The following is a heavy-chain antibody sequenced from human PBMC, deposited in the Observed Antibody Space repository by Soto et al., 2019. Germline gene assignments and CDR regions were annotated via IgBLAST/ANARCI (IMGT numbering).Heavy chain of an antibody. D-gene: IGHD1-26*01. CDR3: AREVSGSYSENYYFDY. J-gene: IGHJ4*02. CDR2: IIPIFGTA. CDR1: GGTFSSYA. Sequence: SVKVSCKASGGTFSSYAISWVRQAPGQGLEWMGGIIPIFGTANYAQKFQGRVTITADESTSTAYMELSSLRSEDTAVYYCAREVSGSYSENYYFDYWGQGTLVTVSS. V-gene: IGHV1-69*13.